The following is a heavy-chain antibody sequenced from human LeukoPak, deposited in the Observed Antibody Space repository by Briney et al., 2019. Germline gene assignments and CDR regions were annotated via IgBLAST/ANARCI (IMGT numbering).Heavy chain of an antibody. J-gene: IGHJ2*01. V-gene: IGHV3-23*01. CDR1: GFTFSNYA. D-gene: IGHD1-1*01. Sequence: PGGSLRLSCAATGFTFSNYAMSWVRQAPGNGLECVSAIGGSGGSTCYADSVKGRFTISRDNSENTLYLQMNSLRGDDTAVYYCAKDVGERYKGWYFDLWGRGTLVTISS. CDR2: IGGSGGST. CDR3: AKDVGERYKGWYFDL.